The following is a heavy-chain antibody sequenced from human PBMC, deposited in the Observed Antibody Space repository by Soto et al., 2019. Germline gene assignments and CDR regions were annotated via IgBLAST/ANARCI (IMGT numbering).Heavy chain of an antibody. CDR2: ISYDGNNK. CDR3: AKDHLPSTVTTPGY. V-gene: IGHV3-30*18. Sequence: QVQLVESGGGVVQPGRSLRLSCAASAFTFSTYGMHWVRQAPGKGLEWVAVISYDGNNKYYADSVKGRFTIARDNSKNTLFLQMDSLRAEDTAVYYCAKDHLPSTVTTPGYWGQGTLVTVSS. D-gene: IGHD4-17*01. J-gene: IGHJ4*02. CDR1: AFTFSTYG.